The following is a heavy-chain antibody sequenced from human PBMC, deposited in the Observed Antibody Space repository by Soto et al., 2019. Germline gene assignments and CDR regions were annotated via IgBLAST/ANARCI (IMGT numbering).Heavy chain of an antibody. CDR3: ARDIFGIAAAGTRGSGEVDY. CDR2: ISSSSSYI. V-gene: IGHV3-21*01. D-gene: IGHD6-13*01. J-gene: IGHJ4*02. Sequence: GGSLRLSCAASGFTFSSYSMNWVRQAPGKGLEWVSSISSSSSYIYYADSVKGRFTISRDNAKNSLYLQMNSLRAEDTAVYYCARDIFGIAAAGTRGSGEVDYWGQGTLVTVSS. CDR1: GFTFSSYS.